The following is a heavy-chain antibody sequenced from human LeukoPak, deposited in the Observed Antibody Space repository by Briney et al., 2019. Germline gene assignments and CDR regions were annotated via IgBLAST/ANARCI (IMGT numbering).Heavy chain of an antibody. CDR3: ARDKGYYYDSGGYQYYFDY. V-gene: IGHV4-34*01. J-gene: IGHJ4*02. D-gene: IGHD3-22*01. CDR2: INHSGST. CDR1: GGSFSGYY. Sequence: SETLSLTCAVYGGSFSGYYWSWIRQPPGKGLVWIGEINHSGSTNYNPSLKSRVTISVDTSKNQFSLKLSSVTAADTAVYYCARDKGYYYDSGGYQYYFDYWGQGTLVTVSS.